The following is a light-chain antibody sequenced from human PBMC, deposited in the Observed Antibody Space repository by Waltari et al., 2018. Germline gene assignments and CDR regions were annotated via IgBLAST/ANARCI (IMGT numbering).Light chain of an antibody. CDR1: QIVKMY. J-gene: IGKJ4*01. CDR3: QQRTDWPLT. CDR2: DAA. V-gene: IGKV3-11*01. Sequence: EIVLTQSPVTLSLSPGERATLSCRASQIVKMYLAWYQQKPGQAPRLLIYDAATRATGIPARFSGSGSGTDFILTISGLEPEDFGVYYCQQRTDWPLTFGGGTKVEIK.